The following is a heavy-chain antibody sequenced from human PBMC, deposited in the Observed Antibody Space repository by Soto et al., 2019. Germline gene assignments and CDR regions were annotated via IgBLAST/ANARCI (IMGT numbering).Heavy chain of an antibody. Sequence: SVKVSCKASGGTFSSYAISWGRQAPGQGLEWMGGIIPIFGTANYAQKFQGRVTITADESTSTAYMELSSLRSEDTAVYYCARDQSYGGNSEDYGMDVWGQGTTVTVSS. D-gene: IGHD4-17*01. CDR1: GGTFSSYA. CDR3: ARDQSYGGNSEDYGMDV. J-gene: IGHJ6*02. CDR2: IIPIFGTA. V-gene: IGHV1-69*13.